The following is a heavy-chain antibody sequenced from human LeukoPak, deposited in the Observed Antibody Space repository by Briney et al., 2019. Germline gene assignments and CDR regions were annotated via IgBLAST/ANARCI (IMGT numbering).Heavy chain of an antibody. V-gene: IGHV3-7*01. CDR3: ARDYFGSPSALDY. CDR1: GFTFSSYW. J-gene: IGHJ4*02. CDR2: IKQDGTEK. Sequence: GGSLRLSCAASGFTFSSYWMSWVRQAPGKGLEWLANIKQDGTEKNYLNSVKGRFTISRDNAKNSLYLQMNSLRAEDTAVYYCARDYFGSPSALDYWGQGTLVTVSS. D-gene: IGHD1-26*01.